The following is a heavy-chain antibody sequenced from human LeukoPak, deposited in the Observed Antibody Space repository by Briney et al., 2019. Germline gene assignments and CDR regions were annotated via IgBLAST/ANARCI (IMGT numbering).Heavy chain of an antibody. D-gene: IGHD6-19*01. CDR3: ARDQVAVAGYYYYYGMDV. J-gene: IGHJ6*02. CDR2: ISAYNGNT. CDR1: GYTFTSYG. V-gene: IGHV1-18*01. Sequence: ASVKVSCNASGYTFTSYGISWVRQAPGQGLEWMGWISAYNGNTNYAQKLQGRVTMTTDTSTSTAYMELRSLRSDDTAVYYCARDQVAVAGYYYYYGMDVWGQGTTVTVSS.